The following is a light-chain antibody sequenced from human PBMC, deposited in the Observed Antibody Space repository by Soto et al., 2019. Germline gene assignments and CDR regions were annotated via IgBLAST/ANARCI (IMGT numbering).Light chain of an antibody. J-gene: IGKJ1*01. Sequence: DIQMTQSPSSLSASVGDRVTITCRASQGISHYLAWYQQKPGKVPRLLIFGASTLRSGVTSRFSASGSGTDLTLTISSLQPEDVATYHCQNYNIAQWTLGHWTKVDIK. CDR1: QGISHY. V-gene: IGKV1-27*01. CDR2: GAS. CDR3: QNYNIAQWT.